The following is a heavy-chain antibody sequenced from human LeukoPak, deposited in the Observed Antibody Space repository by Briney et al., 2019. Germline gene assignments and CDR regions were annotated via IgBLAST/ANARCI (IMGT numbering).Heavy chain of an antibody. J-gene: IGHJ6*03. CDR2: ISGSGYYT. CDR3: AKDGSWGDYQFYFYMDV. Sequence: GGSLRLSCAASGFIFSAYSMDWVRQAPGKGLEWVSGISGSGYYTYYADSVKGRFTISRDNSKNTLYIELNNLRAEDTALYFCAKDGSWGDYQFYFYMDVWGKGTTVTVSS. V-gene: IGHV3-23*01. D-gene: IGHD3-16*01. CDR1: GFIFSAYS.